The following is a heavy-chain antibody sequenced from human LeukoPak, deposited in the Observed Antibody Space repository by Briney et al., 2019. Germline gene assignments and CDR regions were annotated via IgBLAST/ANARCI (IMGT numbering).Heavy chain of an antibody. D-gene: IGHD6-19*01. CDR2: IYYSGST. V-gene: IGHV4-59*01. CDR1: GVSISSYY. CDR3: ARARSSGWPDY. J-gene: IGHJ4*02. Sequence: KTSETLSLTCTASGVSISSYYWSWIRQPPGKGLEWIGYIYYSGSTNYNPSLKSRVTISVDTSKNQFSLKLSSVTAADPPVYYCARARSSGWPDYWGQGTLVTVSS.